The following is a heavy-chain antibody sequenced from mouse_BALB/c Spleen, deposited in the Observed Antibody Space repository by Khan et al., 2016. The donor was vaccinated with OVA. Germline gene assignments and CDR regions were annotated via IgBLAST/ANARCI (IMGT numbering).Heavy chain of an antibody. V-gene: IGHV2-6-5*01. CDR2: IWGGGST. J-gene: IGHJ4*01. CDR3: AKGVWSYYYTLDY. CDR1: GFSLSDYG. Sequence: QVQLQQSGPGLVAPSQNLSITCTVSGFSLSDYGVSWIRQPPGKGLEWLGVIWGGGSTYYNSALKSRLSISKDNSKSQVFLKMSSLQSDDTARFYCAKGVWSYYYTLDYGGQGTSVTVSS.